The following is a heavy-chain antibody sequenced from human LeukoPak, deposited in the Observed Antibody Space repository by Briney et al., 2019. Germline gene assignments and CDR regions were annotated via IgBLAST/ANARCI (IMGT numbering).Heavy chain of an antibody. CDR2: IYYSGST. Sequence: SETLSLTCTVSGGSISSSSYYWGWIRQPPGKGLEWIGSIYYSGSTYYNPSLKSRVTISVDTSKNQFSLKLNSVTAADTAVYYCAPGNSGYYFVWGQGTLVTVSS. CDR3: APGNSGYYFV. D-gene: IGHD3-22*01. CDR1: GGSISSSSYY. J-gene: IGHJ4*02. V-gene: IGHV4-39*07.